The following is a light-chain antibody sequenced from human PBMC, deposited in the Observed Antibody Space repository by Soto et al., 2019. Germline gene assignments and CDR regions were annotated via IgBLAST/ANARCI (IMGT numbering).Light chain of an antibody. CDR1: QSVSNNY. V-gene: IGKV3-20*01. CDR2: GAS. Sequence: ERVMAQSPATLSVSPGERATLSYRASQSVSNNYLAWYQQTPGQAPRVLIYGASNRATGIPDRFSGSGSGTDFTLTISRLEPEDVAVYYCQQYGSSGTFGQGTKVDIK. CDR3: QQYGSSGT. J-gene: IGKJ1*01.